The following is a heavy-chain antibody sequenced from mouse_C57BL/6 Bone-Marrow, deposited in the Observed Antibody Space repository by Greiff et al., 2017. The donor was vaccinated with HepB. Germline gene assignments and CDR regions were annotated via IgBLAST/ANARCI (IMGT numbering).Heavy chain of an antibody. CDR3: EEGYAG. CDR1: GYSITSGYY. Sequence: EVKLQESGPGLVKPSQSLSLTCSVTGYSITSGYYRNWIRQFPGNILEWMGYRSYDGSNNYNPSLKNRISITRDTSKNQFFLKLNSVSAEDTATYYCEEGYAGWGQGILVTVSA. J-gene: IGHJ3*01. CDR2: RSYDGSN. V-gene: IGHV3-6*01.